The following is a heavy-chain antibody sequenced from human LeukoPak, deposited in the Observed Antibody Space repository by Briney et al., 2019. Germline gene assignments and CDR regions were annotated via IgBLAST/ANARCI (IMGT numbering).Heavy chain of an antibody. CDR1: GFIFYSYA. V-gene: IGHV3-23*01. J-gene: IGHJ4*02. CDR2: ISGSGGST. Sequence: PGGSLRLSCAASGFIFYSYAMSWVSQAPGKGLEWVSAISGSGGSTYYADSVKGRFTISRDNSKNTLYLQMNSLRAEDTAVYYCAKGNSGYYPYYFDYWGQGTLVTVSS. CDR3: AKGNSGYYPYYFDY. D-gene: IGHD3-22*01.